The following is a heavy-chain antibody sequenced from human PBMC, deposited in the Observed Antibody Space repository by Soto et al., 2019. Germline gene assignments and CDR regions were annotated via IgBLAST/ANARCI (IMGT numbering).Heavy chain of an antibody. J-gene: IGHJ4*02. CDR1: GFTFSSYS. CDR3: ARGRTVRDHDDFDL. V-gene: IGHV3-30-3*01. Sequence: QVQLVESGGGVVQPGRSLRLSCAASGFTFSSYSMHWVRQAPGKGLEWVAAMSYDGNSKYFADSVKGRFTISRDNSQNTLSLQMNSLGAEDSAVYYCARGRTVRDHDDFDLWGQGTMVNVSS. CDR2: MSYDGNSK. D-gene: IGHD2-21*01.